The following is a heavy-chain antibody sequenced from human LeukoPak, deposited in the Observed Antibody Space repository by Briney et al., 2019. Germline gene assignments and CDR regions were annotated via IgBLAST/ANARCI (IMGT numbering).Heavy chain of an antibody. J-gene: IGHJ4*02. Sequence: ASVKVSCKASGYTFTDFGISWVRQAPGQGLEWMGWISAYNGNTNYTQKLQGRVTMTTDTSTSTAYMELRSLRSDDTAVYYCARQGSRGSSGDYWGQGTLVTVSS. CDR1: GYTFTDFG. V-gene: IGHV1-18*01. CDR2: ISAYNGNT. CDR3: ARQGSRGSSGDY. D-gene: IGHD6-25*01.